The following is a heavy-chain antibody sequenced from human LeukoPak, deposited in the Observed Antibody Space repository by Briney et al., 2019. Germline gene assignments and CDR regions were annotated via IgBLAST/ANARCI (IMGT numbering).Heavy chain of an antibody. J-gene: IGHJ4*02. CDR1: GFTFGDYA. D-gene: IGHD2-21*02. Sequence: SGGSLRLSCTASGFTFGDYAMSWFRQAPGKGLEWVGFIRSKAYGGTTECAASVKGRFTISRDDSKSIAYLQMNSLKTEDTAVYYCTRGGEGRAYCGGDCYFDHWGQGTLVTVSS. CDR3: TRGGEGRAYCGGDCYFDH. V-gene: IGHV3-49*03. CDR2: IRSKAYGGTT.